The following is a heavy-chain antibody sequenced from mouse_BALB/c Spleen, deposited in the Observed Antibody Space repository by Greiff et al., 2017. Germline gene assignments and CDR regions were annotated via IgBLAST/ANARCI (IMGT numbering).Heavy chain of an antibody. J-gene: IGHJ4*01. D-gene: IGHD2-14*01. V-gene: IGHV5-6-2*01. Sequence: DVQLVESGGGLVKPGGSLKLSCAASGFTFSSYYMSWVRQTPEKRLELVAAINSNGGSTYYPDTVKGRFTISRDNAKNTLYLQMSSLKSEDTALYYCARGVLGAMDYWGQGTSVTVSA. CDR2: INSNGGST. CDR1: GFTFSSYY. CDR3: ARGVLGAMDY.